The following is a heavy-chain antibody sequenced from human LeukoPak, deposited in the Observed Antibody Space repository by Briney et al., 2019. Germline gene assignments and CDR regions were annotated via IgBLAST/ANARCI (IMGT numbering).Heavy chain of an antibody. Sequence: ASVKVSCKASGYTFTSYGISWVRQAPGQGLEWMGWISAYNGNANYAQKLQGRVTMTTDTSTSTAYMELRSLRSDDTAVYYCARAPKHYYDSSAGDPWGQGTLVTVSS. D-gene: IGHD3-22*01. CDR3: ARAPKHYYDSSAGDP. CDR2: ISAYNGNA. J-gene: IGHJ5*02. CDR1: GYTFTSYG. V-gene: IGHV1-18*01.